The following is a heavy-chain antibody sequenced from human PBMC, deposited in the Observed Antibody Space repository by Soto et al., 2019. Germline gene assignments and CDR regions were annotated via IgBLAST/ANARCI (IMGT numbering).Heavy chain of an antibody. CDR1: GGSISSTIYY. V-gene: IGHV4-39*01. D-gene: IGHD1-26*01. CDR3: ARHDNYSGSPDY. Sequence: SETLSLTCAVSGGSISSTIYYWGWIRQPPGKGLEWIGYIDYSGSTYYNPSLKSRVTISVDTSKNQFSLKLSSVTAADTAVYYCARHDNYSGSPDYWGRGTLVTVSS. J-gene: IGHJ4*02. CDR2: IDYSGST.